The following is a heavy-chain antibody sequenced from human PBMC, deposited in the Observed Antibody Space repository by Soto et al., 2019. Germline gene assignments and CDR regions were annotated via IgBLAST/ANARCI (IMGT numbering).Heavy chain of an antibody. CDR1: GGTFSSYA. CDR2: IIPIFGTA. Sequence: QVQLVQSGAEVKKPGFSVKVSCKASGGTFSSYAISWVRQAPGQGLEWMGGIIPIFGTANYAQKFQGRVTXXAXEXMSTAYMELSSLRSEDTAVYYCARDSYSSSWYYFDYWGQGTLVTVSS. CDR3: ARDSYSSSWYYFDY. J-gene: IGHJ4*02. V-gene: IGHV1-69*12. D-gene: IGHD6-13*01.